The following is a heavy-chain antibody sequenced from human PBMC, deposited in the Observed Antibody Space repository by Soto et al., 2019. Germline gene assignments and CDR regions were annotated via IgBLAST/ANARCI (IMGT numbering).Heavy chain of an antibody. D-gene: IGHD1-26*01. J-gene: IGHJ4*02. CDR1: GYNFVSYW. CDR3: ARHEVGGTYY. V-gene: IGHV5-51*01. Sequence: PWESLKISRRSSGYNFVSYWIGWVRQMPGKGLEWMGIMYPANSDTRYSPSFQGQVTISADKSISTAYLQWSSLKASDTAIYYCARHEVGGTYYWGQGTLVTVSS. CDR2: MYPANSDT.